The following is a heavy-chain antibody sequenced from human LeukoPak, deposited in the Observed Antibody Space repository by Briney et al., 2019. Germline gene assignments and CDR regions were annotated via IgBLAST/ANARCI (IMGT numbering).Heavy chain of an antibody. Sequence: GASLQISCKGSGSSFTSYWIGWVRQLPGKGLEWMGIIYPGDSDTRYSPSFQGQVTISADKSISTAYLQWSSLKASDTAMYYCAGENWGLNAFDIWGQGTMVTVSS. V-gene: IGHV5-51*01. J-gene: IGHJ3*02. D-gene: IGHD7-27*01. CDR1: GSSFTSYW. CDR3: AGENWGLNAFDI. CDR2: IYPGDSDT.